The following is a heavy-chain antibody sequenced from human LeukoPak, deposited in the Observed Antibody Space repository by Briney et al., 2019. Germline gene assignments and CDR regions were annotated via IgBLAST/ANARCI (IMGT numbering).Heavy chain of an antibody. Sequence: KTGGSLRLSCAASGFTFSSYSMNWVRQAPGKGLEWVSSISSSSSYIYYADSVKGRFTISRDNAKNSLYLQMNSLRAEDTAVYYRARGQGFGELTSNWFDPWGQGTLVTVSS. CDR2: ISSSSSYI. CDR3: ARGQGFGELTSNWFDP. J-gene: IGHJ5*02. D-gene: IGHD3-10*01. V-gene: IGHV3-21*01. CDR1: GFTFSSYS.